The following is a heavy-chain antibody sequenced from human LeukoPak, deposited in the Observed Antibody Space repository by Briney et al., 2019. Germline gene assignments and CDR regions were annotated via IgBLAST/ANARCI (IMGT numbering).Heavy chain of an antibody. Sequence: SETLSLTCTVSGGPISSYYWSWIRQPPGKGLEWIGYIYYSGSTNYNPSLKSRVTISVDTSKNQFSLKLSSVTAADTAVYYCARDMGLYSSGWYSISPWGQGTLVTVSS. CDR1: GGPISSYY. V-gene: IGHV4-59*01. CDR2: IYYSGST. D-gene: IGHD6-19*01. CDR3: ARDMGLYSSGWYSISP. J-gene: IGHJ5*02.